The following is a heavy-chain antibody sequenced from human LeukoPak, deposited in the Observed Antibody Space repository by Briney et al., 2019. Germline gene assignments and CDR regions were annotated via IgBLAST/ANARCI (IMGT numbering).Heavy chain of an antibody. Sequence: GGSLKLSCAASGFTFSDSAVHWVRQASGKGLEWVGRIRSKAKSYATAYAASVKGRFTISRDDSETTAYLQMDSLKTEDTAVYYCTHYYDGSGYYGAFDSWGQGTMVTVSS. CDR2: IRSKAKSYAT. J-gene: IGHJ3*02. V-gene: IGHV3-73*01. D-gene: IGHD3-22*01. CDR3: THYYDGSGYYGAFDS. CDR1: GFTFSDSA.